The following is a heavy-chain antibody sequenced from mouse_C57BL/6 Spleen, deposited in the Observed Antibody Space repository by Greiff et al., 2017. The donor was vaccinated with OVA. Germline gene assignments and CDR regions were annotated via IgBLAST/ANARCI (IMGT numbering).Heavy chain of an antibody. CDR2: IHPNSGST. CDR1: GYTFTSYW. D-gene: IGHD1-1*01. CDR3: ARGRTTVVAPYAMDY. V-gene: IGHV1-64*01. Sequence: VQLQQPGAELVKPGASVQLSCKASGYTFTSYWMHWVKQRPGQGLEWIGMIHPNSGSTNYNEKFKSKATLTVDKSSSTAYMQLSSLTSEDSAVYYGARGRTTVVAPYAMDYWGQGTSVTVSS. J-gene: IGHJ4*01.